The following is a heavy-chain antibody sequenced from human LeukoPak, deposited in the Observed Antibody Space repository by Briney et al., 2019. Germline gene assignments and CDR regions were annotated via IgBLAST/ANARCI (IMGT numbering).Heavy chain of an antibody. D-gene: IGHD6-6*01. CDR3: ATYSSLSDAFEI. CDR2: IIPIFGTE. CDR1: GGTFSSYA. J-gene: IGHJ3*02. V-gene: IGHV1-69*06. Sequence: SVKVSCKASGGTFSSYAISWVRQARGQGLEGMGGIIPIFGTEKYAQKFHDRLTINVDKYTSTASVYLSNLRSEDTAVYYCATYSSLSDAFEIWGQGTMVTVSS.